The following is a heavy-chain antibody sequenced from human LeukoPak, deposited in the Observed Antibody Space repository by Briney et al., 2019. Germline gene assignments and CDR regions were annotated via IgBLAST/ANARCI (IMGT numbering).Heavy chain of an antibody. V-gene: IGHV3-23*01. CDR3: AKAPVTTCKGAFCYPFDY. J-gene: IGHJ4*02. D-gene: IGHD3-3*02. Sequence: GGSLRLSCAASGFTLSSYAMSWVRQAPGKGLEWVSAISDTGNTYHADSVKGRFTISRDSSKNTLFLQMNRLRPEDAAVYYCAKAPVTTCKGAFCYPFDYWGLGTLVTVSS. CDR2: ISDTGNT. CDR1: GFTLSSYA.